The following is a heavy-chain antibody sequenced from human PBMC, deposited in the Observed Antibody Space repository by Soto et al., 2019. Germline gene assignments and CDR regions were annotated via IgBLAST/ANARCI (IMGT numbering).Heavy chain of an antibody. CDR3: ARDKWELVFLGVGISDYYYMDV. CDR2: ISSSSSYI. Sequence: GGSLRLSCAASGFTFSSYSMNWVRPAPGKGLEWVSSISSSSSYIYYADSVKGRFTISRDNAKNSLYLQMNSLRAEDTAVYYYARDKWELVFLGVGISDYYYMDVWGKGTTVTVSS. D-gene: IGHD1-26*01. J-gene: IGHJ6*03. V-gene: IGHV3-21*01. CDR1: GFTFSSYS.